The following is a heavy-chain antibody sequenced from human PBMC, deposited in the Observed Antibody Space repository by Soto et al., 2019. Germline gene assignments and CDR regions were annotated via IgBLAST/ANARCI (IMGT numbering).Heavy chain of an antibody. V-gene: IGHV1-69*13. J-gene: IGHJ4*02. CDR1: GGTFSSYA. Sequence: SVKVSCKASGGTFSSYAISWVRQAPGQGLEWMGGIIPIFGTANYAQKFQGRVTITADESTSTAYMELSSLRSEDTAVYYCARSDDVGRYSSGWPISPADGPYFDYWGQGTLVTVSS. CDR3: ARSDDVGRYSSGWPISPADGPYFDY. D-gene: IGHD6-19*01. CDR2: IIPIFGTA.